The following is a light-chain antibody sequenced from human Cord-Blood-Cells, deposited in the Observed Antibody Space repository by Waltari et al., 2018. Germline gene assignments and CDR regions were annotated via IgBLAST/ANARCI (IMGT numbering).Light chain of an antibody. V-gene: IGLV2-11*01. Sequence: QSALTQPRSVSGSPVQSVTISCTGTSSDVGGYHYVSCYQQHPGKAPKLMIYDVSKRPSGVPDRFCGSKSGNTASLTISGLQAEDEADYYCCSYAGSSYVFGTGTKVTVL. CDR2: DVS. J-gene: IGLJ1*01. CDR3: CSYAGSSYV. CDR1: SSDVGGYHY.